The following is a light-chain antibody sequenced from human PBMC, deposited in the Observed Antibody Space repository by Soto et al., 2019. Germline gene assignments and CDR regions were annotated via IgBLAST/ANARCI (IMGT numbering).Light chain of an antibody. CDR3: CSYTSSSNWV. CDR1: ISDVGSSNL. V-gene: IGLV2-14*02. Sequence: QSVLTQPASVSGSPGQSITISCAGSISDVGSSNLVSWYQQHPGKVPKLIIYEGNRRPSGVSSRFSGSNSGKTASLTISGLQAEDEADYYCCSYTSSSNWVFGGGTKVTVL. J-gene: IGLJ3*02. CDR2: EGN.